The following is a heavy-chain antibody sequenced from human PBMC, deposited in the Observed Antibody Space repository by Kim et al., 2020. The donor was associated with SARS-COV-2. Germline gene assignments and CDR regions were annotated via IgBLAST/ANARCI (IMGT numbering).Heavy chain of an antibody. D-gene: IGHD6-19*01. V-gene: IGHV3-30-3*01. Sequence: GGSLRLSCAASGVTFRNYALHWVRQAPGKGPEWVSVISYDGTNKYYADSVKGRFTISRYNSKDTIYLHMNILRSDDTGLYYGATDLAQWLASRYFYGMDVWGHGTTVTVSS. CDR2: ISYDGTNK. CDR1: GVTFRNYA. J-gene: IGHJ6*02. CDR3: ATDLAQWLASRYFYGMDV.